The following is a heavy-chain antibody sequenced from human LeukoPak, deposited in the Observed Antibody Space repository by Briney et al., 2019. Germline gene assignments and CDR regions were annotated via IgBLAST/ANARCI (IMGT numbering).Heavy chain of an antibody. CDR1: GFTFSGHW. Sequence: PGGSLRLSCAASGFTFSGHWMHWVRQAPGKGLVWVSRIDTDGTSTTYADSVKGRFIISRDNAKNTLYLQMNSLRAEDTALYYCARDPRRVDRFRSRDYYYYFGMDVWGQGTTVTVSS. V-gene: IGHV3-74*03. J-gene: IGHJ6*02. CDR3: ARDPRRVDRFRSRDYYYYFGMDV. CDR2: IDTDGTST. D-gene: IGHD4/OR15-4a*01.